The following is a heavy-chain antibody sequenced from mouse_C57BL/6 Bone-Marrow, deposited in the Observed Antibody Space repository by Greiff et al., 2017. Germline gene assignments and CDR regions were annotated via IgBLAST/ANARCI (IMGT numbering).Heavy chain of an antibody. CDR2: IDPSDSYP. CDR1: GYTFTSYW. CDR3: ARLFAY. Sequence: VQLQQPGAELVRPGTSVKLSCKASGYTFTSYWMHWVKQRPGQGLEWIGVIDPSDSYPNYNQQFKGKATLTVDTSSSTAYMQLSSLTSEDSAVYYCARLFAYWGQGTLVTVSA. J-gene: IGHJ3*01. V-gene: IGHV1-59*01.